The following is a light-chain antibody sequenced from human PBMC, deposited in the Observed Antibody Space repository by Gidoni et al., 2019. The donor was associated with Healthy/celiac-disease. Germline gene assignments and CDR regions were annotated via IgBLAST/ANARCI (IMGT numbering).Light chain of an antibody. CDR2: GAS. CDR1: QSVSSSY. V-gene: IGKV3-20*01. Sequence: EIVLTQSPGTLSLSPGERATLSCRASQSVSSSYLAWYQQKPGQAPRLLIYGASSRATGIPDRFSGSGSGTDFTLTISRLEPEDFAVYYCQQYGSSPSGITFGPXTKVDIK. CDR3: QQYGSSPSGIT. J-gene: IGKJ3*01.